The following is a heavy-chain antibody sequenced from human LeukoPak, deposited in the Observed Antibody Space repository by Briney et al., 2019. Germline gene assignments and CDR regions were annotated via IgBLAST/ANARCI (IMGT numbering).Heavy chain of an antibody. J-gene: IGHJ4*02. CDR1: GGSISSYY. Sequence: SSETLSLTCTVSGGSISSYYWSWIRQPPGKGLEWIGYIYYSGSTNYNPSLKSRVTISVDTSKNQFSLKLSSVTAADTAVYYCAREEVAAAFFDYWGQGTLVTVSS. CDR2: IYYSGST. V-gene: IGHV4-59*01. D-gene: IGHD6-13*01. CDR3: AREEVAAAFFDY.